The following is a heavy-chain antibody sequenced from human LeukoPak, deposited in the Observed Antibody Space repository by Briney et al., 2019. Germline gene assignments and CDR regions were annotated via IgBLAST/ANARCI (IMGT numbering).Heavy chain of an antibody. V-gene: IGHV3-23*01. D-gene: IGHD3-9*01. J-gene: IGHJ4*02. CDR2: ISGRSDNT. Sequence: GGSLRLSCAASGFIFSNYAMCWVRQAPGKGLEWVSAISGRSDNTYYADSVKGRFTLSRDSSKNTLYLQMNSLRADDTAVYYCAKWGVYDVLTAYDASDFWGQRNLVTVSS. CDR3: AKWGVYDVLTAYDASDF. CDR1: GFIFSNYA.